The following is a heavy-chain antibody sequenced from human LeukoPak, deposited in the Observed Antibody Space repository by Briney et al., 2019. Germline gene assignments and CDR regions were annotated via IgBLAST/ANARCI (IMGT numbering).Heavy chain of an antibody. CDR1: GFTFSSYA. J-gene: IGHJ4*02. Sequence: GSLRLSCAASGFTFSSYAMSWVRQAPGKGLEWVSAISGSGGSTYYADSVKGRFTISRDNSKNTLYLQMNSLRAEDTAVYYCASQPGIAAANPLDYWGQGTLVTVSS. CDR2: ISGSGGST. D-gene: IGHD6-13*01. V-gene: IGHV3-23*01. CDR3: ASQPGIAAANPLDY.